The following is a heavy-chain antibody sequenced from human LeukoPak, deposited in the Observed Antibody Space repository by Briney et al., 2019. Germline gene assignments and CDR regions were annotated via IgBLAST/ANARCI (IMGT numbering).Heavy chain of an antibody. Sequence: SETLSLTCTVSGGSFSGYYWSWIRQPPGKGLEWIGEINYSGSTNYNPSLKSRVTISVDTSKNQFSLKLSSVTAADTAVYYCARVDGNTAINYWGQGTLVTVSS. D-gene: IGHD5-18*01. CDR3: ARVDGNTAINY. V-gene: IGHV4-34*01. CDR1: GGSFSGYY. CDR2: INYSGST. J-gene: IGHJ4*02.